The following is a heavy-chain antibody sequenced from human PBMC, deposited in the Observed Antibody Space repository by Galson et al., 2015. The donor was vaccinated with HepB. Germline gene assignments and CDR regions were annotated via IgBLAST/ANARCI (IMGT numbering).Heavy chain of an antibody. CDR3: VRIRAMVTFDGVIVNDYYGMDV. CDR2: IGWDDEK. Sequence: PALVKPTQTLTLTCTFSGFSLNTTGVSVSWIRQPPGKAPEWLALIGWDDEKSYRTSLKTRLHISKDISKNQVALVMTNVDPVDKATYYCVRIRAMVTFDGVIVNDYYGMDVWGQGTTVTVSS. J-gene: IGHJ6*02. CDR1: GFSLNTTGVS. V-gene: IGHV2-70*01. D-gene: IGHD3-16*02.